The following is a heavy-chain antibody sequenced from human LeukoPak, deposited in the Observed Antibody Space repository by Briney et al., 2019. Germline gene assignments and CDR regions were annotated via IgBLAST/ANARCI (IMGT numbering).Heavy chain of an antibody. Sequence: GGSLRLSCAASGFTFSSYVMNWVRQAPGKGLEWVSTIVGSGDNTYYADSVKGRFTISRDNSNNSLFVQMNSLRAEDTAVYFCAKSRSGSANWPLQIFDNWGQGTLVTVSS. CDR1: GFTFSSYV. CDR2: IVGSGDNT. V-gene: IGHV3-23*01. D-gene: IGHD1-1*01. CDR3: AKSRSGSANWPLQIFDN. J-gene: IGHJ4*02.